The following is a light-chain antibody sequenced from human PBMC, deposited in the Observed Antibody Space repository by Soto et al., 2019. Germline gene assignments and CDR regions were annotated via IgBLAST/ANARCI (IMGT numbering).Light chain of an antibody. V-gene: IGLV4-60*03. J-gene: IGLJ3*02. CDR1: SGHSSYI. CDR3: ETWDSNTWV. CDR2: LEGSGSY. Sequence: QTVVTQSSSASASLGSSVKLTCTLSSGHSSYIIAWHQQQPGKAPRYLMKLEGSGSYNKGSGVPDRFSGSSSGADRYLTIPKLQSEDEADYYCETWDSNTWVFGGGTKLTVL.